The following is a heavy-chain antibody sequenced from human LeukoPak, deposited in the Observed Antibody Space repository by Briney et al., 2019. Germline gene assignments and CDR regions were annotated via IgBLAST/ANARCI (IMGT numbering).Heavy chain of an antibody. Sequence: ASEKVSCKASGYTFTNSYIHWVRQAPGQGLEWMGIINPSGGSTNYAQKFQGRVTMTRDTSTSTVYMELYSLRSEDTAVYYCASPEVGYWGQGTLVTVSS. J-gene: IGHJ4*02. CDR2: INPSGGST. CDR1: GYTFTNSY. D-gene: IGHD2-15*01. CDR3: ASPEVGY. V-gene: IGHV1-46*03.